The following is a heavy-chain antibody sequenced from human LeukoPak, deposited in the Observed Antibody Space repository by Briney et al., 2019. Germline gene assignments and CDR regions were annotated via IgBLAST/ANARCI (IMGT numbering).Heavy chain of an antibody. Sequence: GESLKISCKGSGYSFTNYWIGWVRQMPGKGLEWMGIISPDGSDTRYSPSFQGPVTISADKSITTAYLQWSSLKASDTAMYYCARRHYYGSVYWFDPWGQGTLVTVSS. CDR2: ISPDGSDT. CDR3: ARRHYYGSVYWFDP. CDR1: GYSFTNYW. D-gene: IGHD3-10*01. J-gene: IGHJ5*02. V-gene: IGHV5-51*01.